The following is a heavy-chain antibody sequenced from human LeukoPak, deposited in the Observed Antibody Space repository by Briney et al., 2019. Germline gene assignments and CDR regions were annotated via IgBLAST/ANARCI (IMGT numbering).Heavy chain of an antibody. D-gene: IGHD5-24*01. CDR1: GFTVSSNY. CDR2: IYSGGST. Sequence: PGGSLRLSCAASGFTVSSNYMSWVRQAPGKGLEWVSVIYSGGSTYYADSVKGRFTISRDNSKNTLYLQMNSLRAEDTAVYYCARAGDGYNAPFDYWGQGTLVTVSS. J-gene: IGHJ4*02. V-gene: IGHV3-53*01. CDR3: ARAGDGYNAPFDY.